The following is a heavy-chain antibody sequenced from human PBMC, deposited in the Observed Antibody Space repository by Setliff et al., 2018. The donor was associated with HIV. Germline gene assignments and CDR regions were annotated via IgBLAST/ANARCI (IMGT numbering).Heavy chain of an antibody. CDR3: TTDRQSGYDPPDPLSYGPLEYFDY. Sequence: PGGSLRLSCAASGFTFSNAWMSWVRQAPGKGLEWVGRIKSKTDGGTTDYAAPVKGRFTISRDDSKNTLYLQMNSLKTEDTAVYYCTTDRQSGYDPPDPLSYGPLEYFDYWGQGTLVTVSS. V-gene: IGHV3-15*01. J-gene: IGHJ4*02. D-gene: IGHD5-12*01. CDR1: GFTFSNAW. CDR2: IKSKTDGGTT.